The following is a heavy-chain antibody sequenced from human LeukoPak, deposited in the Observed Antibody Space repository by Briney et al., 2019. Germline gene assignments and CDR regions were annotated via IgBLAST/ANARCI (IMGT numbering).Heavy chain of an antibody. CDR2: IIPIFGTA. CDR3: ARHRIAVAGYRIDY. V-gene: IGHV1-69*05. J-gene: IGHJ4*02. CDR1: GDTFSSYA. Sequence: SVKVSCKASGDTFSSYAISWVRQAPGQGLEWMGGIIPIFGTANYAQKLQGRVTMTTDTSTSTAYMELRSLRSDDTAVYYCARHRIAVAGYRIDYWGQGTLVTVSS. D-gene: IGHD6-19*01.